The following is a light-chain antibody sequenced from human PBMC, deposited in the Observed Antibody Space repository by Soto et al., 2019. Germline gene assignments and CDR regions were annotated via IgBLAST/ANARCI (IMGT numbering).Light chain of an antibody. V-gene: IGKV3-20*01. CDR3: QQYGSSPPIT. CDR2: GAS. Sequence: VLTQSPGTLSLSPGESATLSFSASQTVSITYLTWYQQKPGQAPRLLIFGASKRATGIPDRFSGSGSGRDFTLTISGLEPEDFAVYYCQQYGSSPPITFGQGTRLEIK. CDR1: QTVSITY. J-gene: IGKJ5*01.